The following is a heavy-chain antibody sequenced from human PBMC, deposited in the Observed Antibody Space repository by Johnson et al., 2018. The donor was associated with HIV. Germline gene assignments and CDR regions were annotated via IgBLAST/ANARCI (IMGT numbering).Heavy chain of an antibody. D-gene: IGHD1-7*01. Sequence: QVQLVESGGGLVQPGRSLRLSCAASAFTFRSYSMHWVRQAPGKGLEWVAVISYDGSNKYYADSVKGRFTISRDISKNTLFLQMNSLRAEDTAVYYCTTTNLELMDDAFDIWGQGTMVTVSS. CDR1: AFTFRSYS. V-gene: IGHV3-30*14. J-gene: IGHJ3*02. CDR3: TTTNLELMDDAFDI. CDR2: ISYDGSNK.